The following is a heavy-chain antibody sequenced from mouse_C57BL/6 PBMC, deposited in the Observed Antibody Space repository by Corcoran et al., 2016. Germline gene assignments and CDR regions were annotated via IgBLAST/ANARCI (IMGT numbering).Heavy chain of an antibody. Sequence: EVQLQQSGPELVKPGASVKISCKASGYTFTDYYMNWVKQSHGKSLEWIGDINPNNGGTSYNQKFKGKATLTVDKSSSTAYMELRSLTSEDSAVDYCARCDYYGSSYGYFDVWGTGTTVTVSS. D-gene: IGHD1-1*01. CDR2: INPNNGGT. V-gene: IGHV1-26*01. CDR1: GYTFTDYY. CDR3: ARCDYYGSSYGYFDV. J-gene: IGHJ1*03.